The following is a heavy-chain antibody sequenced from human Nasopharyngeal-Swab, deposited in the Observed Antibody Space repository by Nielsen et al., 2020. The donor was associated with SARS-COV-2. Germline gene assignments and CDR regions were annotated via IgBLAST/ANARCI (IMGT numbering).Heavy chain of an antibody. J-gene: IGHJ6*02. CDR2: IYYSGST. Sequence: SETLSLTCTVSGGSISSSSYYWGWIHQPPGKGLEWIGSIYYSGSTYYNPSLKSRVTISVDTSKNQFSLKLSSVTAADTAVYYCARQFDYYGSGSYYGMDVWGQGTTVTVSS. V-gene: IGHV4-39*01. D-gene: IGHD3-10*01. CDR3: ARQFDYYGSGSYYGMDV. CDR1: GGSISSSSYY.